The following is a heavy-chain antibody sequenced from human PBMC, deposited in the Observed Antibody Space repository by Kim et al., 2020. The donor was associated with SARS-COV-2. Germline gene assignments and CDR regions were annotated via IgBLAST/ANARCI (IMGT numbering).Heavy chain of an antibody. CDR3: ARGRVSDYVLRFLEWLPLNSTNDAFDI. J-gene: IGHJ3*02. CDR2: INHSGST. V-gene: IGHV4-34*01. D-gene: IGHD3-3*01. CDR1: GGSFSGYY. Sequence: SETLSLTCAVYGGSFSGYYWSWIRQPPGKGLEWIGEINHSGSTNYNPSLKSRVTISVDTSKNQFSLKLSSVTAADTAVYYCARGRVSDYVLRFLEWLPLNSTNDAFDIWGQGTMVTVSS.